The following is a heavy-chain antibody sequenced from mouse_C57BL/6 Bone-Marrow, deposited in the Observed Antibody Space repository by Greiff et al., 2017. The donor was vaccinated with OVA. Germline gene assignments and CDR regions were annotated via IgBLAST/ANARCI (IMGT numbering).Heavy chain of an antibody. CDR2: IYPRSGNT. D-gene: IGHD2-4*01. CDR1: GYTFTSYG. Sequence: VQLQQSGAELARPGASVKLSCKASGYTFTSYGISWVKQRTGQGLEWIGEIYPRSGNTYYNEKFKGKATLTADKSSSTAYMELRSLTSEDSAVYVCARGYDYDEGWYFDVWGTGTTVTVSS. CDR3: ARGYDYDEGWYFDV. J-gene: IGHJ1*03. V-gene: IGHV1-81*01.